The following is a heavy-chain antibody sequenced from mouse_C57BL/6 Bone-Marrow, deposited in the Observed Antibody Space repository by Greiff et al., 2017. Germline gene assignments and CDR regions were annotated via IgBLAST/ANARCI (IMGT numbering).Heavy chain of an antibody. CDR2: IYPRSGNT. Sequence: QVQLKESGAELARPGASVKLSCKASGYTFTSYGISWVKQRTGQGLEWIGEIYPRSGNTYYNEKFKGKATLTADKSSSTAYMELRSLTSEDSAVYFCARWLLPYYFDYADRGPTLTVSS. D-gene: IGHD2-3*01. J-gene: IGHJ2*01. V-gene: IGHV1-81*01. CDR3: ARWLLPYYFDY. CDR1: GYTFTSYG.